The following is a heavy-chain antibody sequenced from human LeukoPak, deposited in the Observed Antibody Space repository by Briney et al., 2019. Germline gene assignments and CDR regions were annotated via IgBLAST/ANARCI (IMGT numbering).Heavy chain of an antibody. CDR1: GFTFSDYY. J-gene: IGHJ4*02. CDR3: ARSNTDYYDSSGYYYQGY. Sequence: GGSLRLSCAASGFTFSDYYMSWIRQAPGKGLEWVSYISSSGSPIYYADSLKGRFTISRDNAKNSLYLQMNSLRAEDTAVYYCARSNTDYYDSSGYYYQGYWGQGNLVTVSS. D-gene: IGHD3-22*01. CDR2: ISSSGSPI. V-gene: IGHV3-11*01.